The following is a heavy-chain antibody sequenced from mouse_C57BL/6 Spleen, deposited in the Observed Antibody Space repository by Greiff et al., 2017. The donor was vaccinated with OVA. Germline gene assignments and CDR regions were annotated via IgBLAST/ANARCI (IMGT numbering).Heavy chain of an antibody. D-gene: IGHD1-1*01. Sequence: VHLVESGPELVKPGASVKISCKASGYAFSSSWMNWVKQRPGKGLEWIGRIYPGDGDTNYNGKFKGKATLTADKSSSTAYMQLSSLTSEDSAVYFCATLYYGSSLFDYWGQGTTLTVSS. CDR3: ATLYYGSSLFDY. V-gene: IGHV1-82*01. J-gene: IGHJ2*01. CDR2: IYPGDGDT. CDR1: GYAFSSSW.